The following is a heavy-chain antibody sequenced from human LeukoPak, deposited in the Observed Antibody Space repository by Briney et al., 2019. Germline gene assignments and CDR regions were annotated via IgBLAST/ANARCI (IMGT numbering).Heavy chain of an antibody. Sequence: GGSLRLSCAASGFTFSTSAMRWVRQAPGKGLEWVSDIGGSGASTYYADSVKGRFTISRDNFKNVLYLQMSSLRVEDTAVYYCAKVTSRIVGLVDYWGQGTLVTVSS. J-gene: IGHJ4*02. CDR1: GFTFSTSA. V-gene: IGHV3-23*01. CDR2: IGGSGAST. D-gene: IGHD2-2*01. CDR3: AKVTSRIVGLVDY.